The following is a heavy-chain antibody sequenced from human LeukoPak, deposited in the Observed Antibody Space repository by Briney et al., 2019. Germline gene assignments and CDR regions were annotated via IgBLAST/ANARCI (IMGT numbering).Heavy chain of an antibody. CDR2: LGTDGTYT. Sequence: GGSLRLSCAASGSNLRDYWMHWVRQAPGKGLVWVSRLGTDGTYTNYADSVKGRFTISRDNAKNTLYLQMDSLRAEDTAFYYCVRDPSNSGNWFDLWGQGTLVTVSS. J-gene: IGHJ5*02. CDR1: GSNLRDYW. D-gene: IGHD4-11*01. CDR3: VRDPSNSGNWFDL. V-gene: IGHV3-74*01.